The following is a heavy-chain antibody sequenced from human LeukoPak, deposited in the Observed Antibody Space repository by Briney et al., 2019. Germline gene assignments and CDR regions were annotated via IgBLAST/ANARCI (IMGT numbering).Heavy chain of an antibody. CDR1: GFTFSSYS. Sequence: GGSLRLSCAASGFTFSSYSMNWVRQAPGEGLEWVSSISSSSSYIYYADSVKGRLTISRDNAKNSLYLQMNSLRAEDTAVYYCARNIAARRMGGSDWGQGTLVTVSS. J-gene: IGHJ4*02. CDR2: ISSSSSYI. CDR3: ARNIAARRMGGSD. V-gene: IGHV3-21*01. D-gene: IGHD6-6*01.